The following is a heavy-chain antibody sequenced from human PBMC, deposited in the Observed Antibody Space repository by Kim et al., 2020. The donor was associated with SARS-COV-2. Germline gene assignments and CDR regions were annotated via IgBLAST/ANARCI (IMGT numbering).Heavy chain of an antibody. V-gene: IGHV3-9*01. Sequence: SLRLSCEASGFMFDDYAMHWVRQPPGKGLEWVSGINWNSGRVVYVDSVEGRFTISRDNAKNSLYLQMNSLRDEDSALYYCARGGLFDYDYHGLDVWGLGTSVPVSS. CDR1: GFMFDDYA. CDR3: ARGGLFDYDYHGLDV. J-gene: IGHJ6*02. CDR2: INWNSGRV. D-gene: IGHD3-3*01.